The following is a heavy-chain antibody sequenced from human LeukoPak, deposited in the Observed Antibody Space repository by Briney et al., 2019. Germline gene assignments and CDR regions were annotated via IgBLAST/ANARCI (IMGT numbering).Heavy chain of an antibody. CDR3: AKSQGYYDSTRLYYFDS. D-gene: IGHD3-22*01. V-gene: IGHV3-30*18. J-gene: IGHJ4*02. CDR1: GFTFSSYG. CDR2: ISYGGSNK. Sequence: SGGSLRLSCAASGFTFSSYGMHWVRQAPGKGLEWVAVISYGGSNKYYADSLKGRFTISRDNSKNTLYLQMNSLRAEDTAVYYCAKSQGYYDSTRLYYFDSWGQGTLVTVSS.